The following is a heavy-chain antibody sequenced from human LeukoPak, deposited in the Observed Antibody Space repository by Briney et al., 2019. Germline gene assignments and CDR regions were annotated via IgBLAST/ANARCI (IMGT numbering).Heavy chain of an antibody. J-gene: IGHJ3*02. CDR3: ASSSSGAFDI. D-gene: IGHD6-6*01. V-gene: IGHV1-69*05. CDR2: IIPIFGTA. Sequence: EASVKVSCKASGGTFSSYAISWVRQAPGQGLEWMGGIIPIFGTANYAQKFQGRVTITTDESTSTAYMELSSLRSEDTAVYYCASSSSGAFDIWGQGTIVTVSS. CDR1: GGTFSSYA.